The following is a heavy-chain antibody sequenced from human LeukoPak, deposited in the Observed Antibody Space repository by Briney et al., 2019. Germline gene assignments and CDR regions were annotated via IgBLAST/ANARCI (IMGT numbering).Heavy chain of an antibody. CDR1: GASFSGSY. CDR3: ARTETLRDQAAGSAVSEKRCSETRQNRKYYFDY. CDR2: INHGGST. J-gene: IGHJ4*02. V-gene: IGHV4-34*01. Sequence: SATLSPTCAVYGASFSGSYWSWLRPPPRKGLEWVGAINHGGSTNSNPSIKSRVTISVDTSKYQFSLKLSSVTAADTAVYHCARTETLRDQAAGSAVSEKRCSETRQNRKYYFDYWGQGNRVTVSS. D-gene: IGHD6-13*01.